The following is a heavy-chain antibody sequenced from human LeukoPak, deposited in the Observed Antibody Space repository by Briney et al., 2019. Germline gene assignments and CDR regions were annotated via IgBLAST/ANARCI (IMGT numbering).Heavy chain of an antibody. V-gene: IGHV4-59*01. J-gene: IGHJ3*02. Sequence: SETLSLTCTVSGGSISSYYWSWIRQPPGKGLEWIGYIYYSGSTNYNPSLKSRVTISVDTSKNQFSLKLSSVTAADTAAYYCAREGYYYDSSAPGAFDIWGQGTMVTVSS. CDR2: IYYSGST. CDR3: AREGYYYDSSAPGAFDI. D-gene: IGHD3-22*01. CDR1: GGSISSYY.